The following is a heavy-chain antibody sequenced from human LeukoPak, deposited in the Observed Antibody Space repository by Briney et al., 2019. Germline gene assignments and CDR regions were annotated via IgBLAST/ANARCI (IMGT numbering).Heavy chain of an antibody. V-gene: IGHV4-59*08. CDR3: ERHRSYYVDY. CDR1: APSISNNS. J-gene: IGHJ4*02. D-gene: IGHD3-10*01. CDR2: IYYSGST. Sequence: SETLSLTCTVSAPSISNNSWSWDRQPPGKGLEWIGYIYYSGSTNYNPSLKSRVTISVGTSKNQFSLKLSSVTAADTALYYCERHRSYYVDYWGQGTLVTVSS.